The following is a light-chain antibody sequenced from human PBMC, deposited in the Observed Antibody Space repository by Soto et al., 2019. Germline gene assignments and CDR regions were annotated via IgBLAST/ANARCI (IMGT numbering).Light chain of an antibody. CDR2: DVS. V-gene: IGLV2-14*01. CDR3: SSYTISSPLVV. Sequence: QSALTQPASVSGSPVQSITISCTGTSSDVGGYNYVSWYQQHPGKAPKLMIYDVSNRPSGVSNRFAGSKSGNTSSLTISGLQAEDEADYYCSSYTISSPLVVFGGVTKDTVL. CDR1: SSDVGGYNY. J-gene: IGLJ2*01.